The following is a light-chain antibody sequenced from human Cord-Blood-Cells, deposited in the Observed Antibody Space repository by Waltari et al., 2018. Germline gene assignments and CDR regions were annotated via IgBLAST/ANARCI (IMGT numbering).Light chain of an antibody. CDR1: QSVSSN. Sequence: EIVMMQEPATLSVSPGERATLSCRASQSVSSNLAWYQEKHCQAPRLLIYGASTRPTGIPASFSGSGSGTEFTLTISLLQSEDFAVYECQQYNNSPPWTFGQGTKVEIK. CDR2: GAS. V-gene: IGKV3-15*01. J-gene: IGKJ1*01. CDR3: QQYNNSPPWT.